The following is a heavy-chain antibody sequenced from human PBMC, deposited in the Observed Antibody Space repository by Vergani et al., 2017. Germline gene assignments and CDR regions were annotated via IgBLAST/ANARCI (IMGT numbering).Heavy chain of an antibody. CDR1: GYTFTGYY. D-gene: IGHD6-13*01. J-gene: IGHJ6*02. V-gene: IGHV1-2*02. Sequence: QVQLVQSGAEVKKPGASVKVSCKASGYTFTGYYMHWVRQAPGQGREWRGWINTNSGGKNYAQKFQGRVTMTRDTSISTAYMELSRLRSDDTAVYYCARNLAAAGTFYYYGMDVWGQGTTVTVSS. CDR3: ARNLAAAGTFYYYGMDV. CDR2: INTNSGGK.